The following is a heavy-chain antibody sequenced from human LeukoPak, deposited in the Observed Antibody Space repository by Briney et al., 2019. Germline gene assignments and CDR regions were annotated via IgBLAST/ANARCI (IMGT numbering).Heavy chain of an antibody. J-gene: IGHJ4*02. CDR1: GFTFSSYA. CDR3: VKGKQWLIKYFFDY. D-gene: IGHD6-19*01. V-gene: IGHV3-64D*06. CDR2: ISSNGGST. Sequence: GGSLRLTCSASGFTFSSYAMHWVRQAPGKGLEYVSAISSNGGSTYYADSVKGRFTISRDNSKNTLYLQMSSLRAEDTAVYYCVKGKQWLIKYFFDYWGQGTLVTVSS.